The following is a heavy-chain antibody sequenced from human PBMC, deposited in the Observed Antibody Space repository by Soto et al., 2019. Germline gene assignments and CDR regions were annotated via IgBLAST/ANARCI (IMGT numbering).Heavy chain of an antibody. V-gene: IGHV4-34*01. CDR2: INHSGST. J-gene: IGHJ5*02. D-gene: IGHD2-2*01. CDR1: GGSFSGYY. Sequence: SETLSLTCAVYGGSFSGYYWSWIRQPPGKGLEWIGEINHSGSTNYNPSLKSRVTISVDTSKNQFSLKLSSVTAADTAMYYCAIRPNIVVVPAVKRRPDWFDPWGQGTLVTVSS. CDR3: AIRPNIVVVPAVKRRPDWFDP.